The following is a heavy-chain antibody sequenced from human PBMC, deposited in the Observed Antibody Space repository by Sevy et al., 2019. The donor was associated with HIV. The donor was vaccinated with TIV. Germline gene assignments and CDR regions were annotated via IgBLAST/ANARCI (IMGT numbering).Heavy chain of an antibody. CDR1: GFTFSSYA. CDR2: ISYDGSNK. J-gene: IGHJ4*02. CDR3: ARVPTMVRGVIDY. V-gene: IGHV3-30*04. Sequence: GGSLRLSCAASGFTFSSYAMHWVRQAPGKGLEWVAVISYDGSNKYYADSVKGRFTISRDNSKNTLYLQMNSLRAEDTAVYYCARVPTMVRGVIDYWGQGTLVTVSS. D-gene: IGHD3-10*01.